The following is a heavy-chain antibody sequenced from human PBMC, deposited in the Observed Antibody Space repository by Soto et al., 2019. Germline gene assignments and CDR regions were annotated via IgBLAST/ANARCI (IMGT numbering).Heavy chain of an antibody. CDR2: VSGSGGNT. CDR1: GFTFSNYA. J-gene: IGHJ4*02. V-gene: IGHV3-23*01. D-gene: IGHD6-13*01. Sequence: VQLLESGGGLVQPGGSLRLSCAASGFTFSNYAMSWVRQAPGKGLEWVSAVSGSGGNTYYADSVQGRFTISRDNSKTMLNLQMNSLTAEDTAVYYCAKLNLFVTAAAGRGPFDYWGQGTLVTVSS. CDR3: AKLNLFVTAAAGRGPFDY.